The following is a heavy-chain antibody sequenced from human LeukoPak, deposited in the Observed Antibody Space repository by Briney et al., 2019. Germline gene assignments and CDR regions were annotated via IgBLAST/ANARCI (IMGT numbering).Heavy chain of an antibody. D-gene: IGHD3-3*01. J-gene: IGHJ4*02. CDR2: IYSGGST. CDR3: ASVLRGGFC. V-gene: IGHV3-NL1*01. CDR1: GFTFSSYG. Sequence: GGSLRLSCAASGFTFSSYGMHWVRQAPGKGLEWVAVIYSGGSTYYADSVKGRFTISRDNSKNTLYLQMNSLRAEDTAVYYCASVLRGGFCWGQGTLVTVSS.